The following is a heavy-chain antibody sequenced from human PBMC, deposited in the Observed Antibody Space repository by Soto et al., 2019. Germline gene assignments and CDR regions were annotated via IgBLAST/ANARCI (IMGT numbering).Heavy chain of an antibody. CDR2: ISAYNGNT. CDR1: GYTFTSYG. D-gene: IGHD1-20*01. Sequence: ASVKVSCKASGYTFTSYGISWVRQAPGQGLEWMGWISAYNGNTNYAQKLQGRVTMTTDTSTSTAYMELRSLRSDDTAVYHCARGDNWNHALAFDIWGQGTMVTVSS. V-gene: IGHV1-18*01. J-gene: IGHJ3*02. CDR3: ARGDNWNHALAFDI.